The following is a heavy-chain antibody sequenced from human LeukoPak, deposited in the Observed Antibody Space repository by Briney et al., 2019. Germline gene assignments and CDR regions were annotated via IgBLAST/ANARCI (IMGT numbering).Heavy chain of an antibody. J-gene: IGHJ6*02. Sequence: ASVKVSCKASGGTFSSYAISWVRQAPGQGLEWMGRIIPILGIANYAQKFQGRVTITADKSTSTAYMELSSLRSEDTAVYYCASGYCSSTSCYRMDFYYYGMDVWGQGTTVTVPS. D-gene: IGHD2-2*02. CDR3: ASGYCSSTSCYRMDFYYYGMDV. CDR2: IIPILGIA. CDR1: GGTFSSYA. V-gene: IGHV1-69*04.